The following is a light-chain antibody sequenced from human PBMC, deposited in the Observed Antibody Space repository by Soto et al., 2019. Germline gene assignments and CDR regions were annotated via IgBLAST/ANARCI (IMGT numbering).Light chain of an antibody. Sequence: QSALTQPRSVSGSPGQSVTLSCTGATSDVGGYNYVSWYQQHPGKAPKLMIYDVSKRPSEVPDRFSGSKSGNTASLTISGLQAGDEADYYCCSYAGSYTVIFGGGTKVTVL. CDR3: CSYAGSYTVI. V-gene: IGLV2-11*01. CDR2: DVS. J-gene: IGLJ2*01. CDR1: TSDVGGYNY.